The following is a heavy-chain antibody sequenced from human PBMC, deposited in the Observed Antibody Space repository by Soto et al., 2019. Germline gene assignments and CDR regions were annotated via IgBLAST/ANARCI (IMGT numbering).Heavy chain of an antibody. Sequence: QVQLVESGGGVVQPGRSLRLSCAASGFTFSSYGMHWVRQAPGKGLEWVAVISYDGSNKYYADSVKGRFTISRDNSKNTLYLQMTSMRAEDTAVYYCAKDPLQLVSGYYLGYYFDYWGQGTLVTVSS. CDR3: AKDPLQLVSGYYLGYYFDY. CDR2: ISYDGSNK. CDR1: GFTFSSYG. D-gene: IGHD3-22*01. J-gene: IGHJ4*02. V-gene: IGHV3-30*18.